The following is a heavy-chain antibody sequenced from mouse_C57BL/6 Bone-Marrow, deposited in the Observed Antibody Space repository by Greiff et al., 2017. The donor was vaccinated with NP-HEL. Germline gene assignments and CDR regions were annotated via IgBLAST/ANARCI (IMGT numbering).Heavy chain of an antibody. CDR1: GYTFTSYW. D-gene: IGHD2-5*01. V-gene: IGHV1-55*01. CDR2: IYPGSGST. CDR3: ARLWYSNYVEYAMDY. J-gene: IGHJ4*01. Sequence: QVQLKQSGAELVKPGASVKMSCKAPGYTFTSYWITWVKQRPGQGLEWIGDIYPGSGSTNYNEKFKSKATLTVDTSSSTAYMQLSSLTSEDSAVXYCARLWYSNYVEYAMDYWGQGTSVTVSS.